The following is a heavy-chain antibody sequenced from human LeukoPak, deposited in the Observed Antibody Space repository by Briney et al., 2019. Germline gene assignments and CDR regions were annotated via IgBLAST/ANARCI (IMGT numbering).Heavy chain of an antibody. V-gene: IGHV3-23*01. CDR1: GFTFSSYA. J-gene: IGHJ4*02. CDR3: AKVPYYYDSSAYF. CDR2: ISGSGGST. Sequence: PAGGSLRLSCAASGFTFSSYAMSWVRQAPGKGLEWVSAISGSGGSTYYADSLKGRFTISRDNSKNTLYLQMNSLRAEDTAAYYCAKVPYYYDSSAYFWGQGTLVTVSS. D-gene: IGHD3-22*01.